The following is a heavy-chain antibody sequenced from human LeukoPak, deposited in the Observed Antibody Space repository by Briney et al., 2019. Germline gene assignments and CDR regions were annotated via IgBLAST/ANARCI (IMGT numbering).Heavy chain of an antibody. J-gene: IGHJ4*02. CDR1: GYTFTSYG. CDR3: ARHPLANRAFDY. Sequence: ASVKVSCKASGYTFTSYGISWVRQAPGQGLEWMGWISAYNSNTNYAQKLQGRVTMTTDTSTSTAYMELRSLRSDDTAVYYCARHPLANRAFDYWGQGTLVTVSS. V-gene: IGHV1-18*01. CDR2: ISAYNSNT.